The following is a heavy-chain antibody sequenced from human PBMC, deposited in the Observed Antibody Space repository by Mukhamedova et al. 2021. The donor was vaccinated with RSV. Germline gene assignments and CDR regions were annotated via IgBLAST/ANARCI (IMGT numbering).Heavy chain of an antibody. D-gene: IGHD3-9*01. CDR3: ATAPSDILTGYYPWYFDL. V-gene: IGHV3-21*01. Sequence: VRQAPGRGLEWVSSITSRSTYIYYADSVKGRFTISRDNAKNSLSLQMNSLRVEDTAVYYCATAPSDILTGYYPWYFDLWGRGTL. CDR2: ITSRSTYI. J-gene: IGHJ2*01.